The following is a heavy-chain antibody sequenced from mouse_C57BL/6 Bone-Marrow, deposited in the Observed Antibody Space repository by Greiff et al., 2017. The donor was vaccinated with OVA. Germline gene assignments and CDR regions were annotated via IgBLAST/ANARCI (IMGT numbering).Heavy chain of an antibody. CDR3: ARDYDYDGY. V-gene: IGHV1-42*01. CDR1: GYSFTGYY. D-gene: IGHD2-4*01. J-gene: IGHJ3*01. CDR2: INPSTGGT. Sequence: EVQLQQSGAELAKPGASVKISCKASGYSFTGYYMNWVKQSPEKSLEWIGEINPSTGGTTYNQKFKAKATLIVDKSSSTAYMQLKSLTSEDSAVYYCARDYDYDGYWGQGTLVTVSA.